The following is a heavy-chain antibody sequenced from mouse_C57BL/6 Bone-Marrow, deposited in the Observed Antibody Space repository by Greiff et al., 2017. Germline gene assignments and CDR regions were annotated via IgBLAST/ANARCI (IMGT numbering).Heavy chain of an antibody. D-gene: IGHD1-1*01. CDR2: INPYNGGT. CDR1: GYTFTDYY. J-gene: IGHJ1*03. CDR3: ARGPPYYGSSYRYFDV. V-gene: IGHV1-19*01. Sequence: EVQLQQSGPVLVKPGASVKMSCKASGYTFTDYYMNWVKQSHGKSLEWIGVINPYNGGTSYNQKFKGKATLTVDKSSSTAYMELHSLTSEDSAAYYCARGPPYYGSSYRYFDVWSTGTTVTVSS.